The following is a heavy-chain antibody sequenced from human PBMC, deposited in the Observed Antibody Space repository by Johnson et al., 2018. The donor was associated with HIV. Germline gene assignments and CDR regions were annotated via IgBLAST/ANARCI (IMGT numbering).Heavy chain of an antibody. Sequence: VQLVESGGGLVQPGRSLRLSCAASGFTFADYAMHWARQTPGKGLEWVSGISWDSGGIGYADSVRGRFTISRDNAKNSLFLQMNSLRAADTAVYYCARDGGSTRGDAFDIWGQGTMVTVSS. CDR1: GFTFADYA. D-gene: IGHD1-26*01. J-gene: IGHJ3*02. CDR2: ISWDSGGI. CDR3: ARDGGSTRGDAFDI. V-gene: IGHV3-9*01.